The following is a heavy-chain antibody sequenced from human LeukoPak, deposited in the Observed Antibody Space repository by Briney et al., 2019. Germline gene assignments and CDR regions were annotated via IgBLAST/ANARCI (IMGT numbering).Heavy chain of an antibody. V-gene: IGHV3-9*01. CDR2: ISWNSGSI. CDR3: AKDGGYSSSWSNWFDP. CDR1: GFTFDDYA. D-gene: IGHD6-13*01. Sequence: GGSLRLSCAASGFTFDDYAMHWVRQAPGKGLEWVSGISWNSGSIGYADSVKGRFTISRDNAKNSLYLQMNSLRAEDTALYYCAKDGGYSSSWSNWFDPWGQGTLVTVSS. J-gene: IGHJ5*02.